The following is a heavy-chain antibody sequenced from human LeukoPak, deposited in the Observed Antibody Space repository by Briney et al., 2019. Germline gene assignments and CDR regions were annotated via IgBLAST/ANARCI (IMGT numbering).Heavy chain of an antibody. D-gene: IGHD4-23*01. J-gene: IGHJ6*03. CDR1: GFTFSSYS. V-gene: IGHV3-21*01. CDR3: VNGGTALSHRAV. CDR2: ISSSSSYI. Sequence: GGSLRLSCAASGFTFSSYSMNWVRQAPGKGLEWVSSISSSSSYIYYADSVKGRFTISRDNAKNSLYLQMNSLRAEDTAVYYCVNGGTALSHRAVGGKGTTVTVSS.